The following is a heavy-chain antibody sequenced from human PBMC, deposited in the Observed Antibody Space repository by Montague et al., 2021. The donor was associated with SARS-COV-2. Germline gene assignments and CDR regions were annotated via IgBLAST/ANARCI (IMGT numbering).Heavy chain of an antibody. Sequence: TLSLTCTVSGGSINSGSYYWGWIRQAAGKGLEWIGRISTSGNTKYNTSLKGRVTISVDTSHNQFSLKMYSVTAADTAVYYCARDTRPNFAYYDILAGDYCDYGIDVWGQGTMVTVSS. D-gene: IGHD3-9*01. CDR2: ISTSGNT. CDR1: GGSINSGSYY. CDR3: ARDTRPNFAYYDILAGDYCDYGIDV. V-gene: IGHV4-61*02. J-gene: IGHJ6*02.